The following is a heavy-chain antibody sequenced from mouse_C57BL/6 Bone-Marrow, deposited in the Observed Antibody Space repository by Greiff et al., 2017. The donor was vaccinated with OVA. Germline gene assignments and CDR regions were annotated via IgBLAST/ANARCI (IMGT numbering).Heavy chain of an antibody. CDR2: IYPGDGDT. J-gene: IGHJ3*01. D-gene: IGHD2-5*01. Sequence: VQGVESGAELVKPGASVKISCKASGYAFSSYWMNWVKQRPGKGLEWIGQIYPGDGDTNYNGKFKGKATLTADKSSSTAYMQLSSLTSDDSAVYFCARGSNSLAYWGQGTLVTVSA. V-gene: IGHV1-80*01. CDR1: GYAFSSYW. CDR3: ARGSNSLAY.